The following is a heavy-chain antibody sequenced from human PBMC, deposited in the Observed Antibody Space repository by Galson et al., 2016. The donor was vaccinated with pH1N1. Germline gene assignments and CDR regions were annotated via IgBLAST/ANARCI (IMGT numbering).Heavy chain of an antibody. D-gene: IGHD3-22*01. Sequence: SVKVSCKASGVTFTIYTIAWVRQAPGQGLEWMGGISPMFDTTTYAQKFQGRVTITADESTSTHYMELSSLRSEDTAIYYCARRDKYFDTSGFQNWGQGTLVTVSS. J-gene: IGHJ4*02. V-gene: IGHV1-69*13. CDR3: ARRDKYFDTSGFQN. CDR2: ISPMFDTT. CDR1: GVTFTIYT.